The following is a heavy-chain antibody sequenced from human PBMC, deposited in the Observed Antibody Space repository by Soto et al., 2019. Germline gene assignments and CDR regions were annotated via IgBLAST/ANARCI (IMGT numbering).Heavy chain of an antibody. J-gene: IGHJ5*02. CDR2: MNKDGSIK. V-gene: IGHV3-7*03. D-gene: IGHD3-3*01. CDR1: GFTFNNYW. CDR3: ARGLRFLEWLSPQGWFDP. Sequence: GSLRLSCAASGFTFNNYWLSWVRQAPGQGLEWVSNMNKDGSIKYYADSVKGRFTISRDNAKNSLYLQMNSLRAEDTAVYYCARGLRFLEWLSPQGWFDPWGQGTLVXVSS.